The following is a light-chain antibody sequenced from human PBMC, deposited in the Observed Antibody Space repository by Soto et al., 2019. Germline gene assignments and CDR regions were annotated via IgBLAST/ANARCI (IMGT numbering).Light chain of an antibody. CDR1: QTVRNNY. CDR3: QQFSSYPLT. J-gene: IGKJ4*01. Sequence: EFVLTQSPGTVSLSPRERDRLSCRASQTVRNNYLAWYQQKPGQAPRLLIYDASSRATGIPDRFSGGGSGTDFTLTISRLEPEDFAVYYCQQFSSYPLTFGGGTKVDIK. V-gene: IGKV3-20*01. CDR2: DAS.